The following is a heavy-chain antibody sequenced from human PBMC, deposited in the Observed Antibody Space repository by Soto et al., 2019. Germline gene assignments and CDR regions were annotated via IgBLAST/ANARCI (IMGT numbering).Heavy chain of an antibody. CDR2: ISSSSSYI. CDR3: ARGIGAADPDAFDI. J-gene: IGHJ3*02. D-gene: IGHD6-13*01. CDR1: GFTFSSYS. V-gene: IGHV3-21*01. Sequence: GGSLRLSCAASGFTFSSYSMNWVRQAPGKGLEWVSSISSSSSYIYYADSVKGRFTISRDNAKNSLYLQMNSLRAEDTAVYYCARGIGAADPDAFDIWGQGXMVTVSS.